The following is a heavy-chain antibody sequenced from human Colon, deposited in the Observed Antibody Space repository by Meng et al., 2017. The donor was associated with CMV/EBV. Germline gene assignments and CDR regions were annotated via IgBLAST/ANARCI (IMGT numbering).Heavy chain of an antibody. CDR1: GFTFSPVG. CDR3: ARAGGAVAGRGGFDH. V-gene: IGHV3-21*01. J-gene: IGHJ4*02. D-gene: IGHD6-19*01. Sequence: EVQVVESGGGLVKPGGALRLSWAASGFTFSPVGMGWVRQAPGKGLEWVASITSSSGYIFYADSVKGRFTISRDNAKNLLFLQMNSLRANDTAVYYCARAGGAVAGRGGFDHWGLGTLVTVSS. CDR2: ITSSSGYI.